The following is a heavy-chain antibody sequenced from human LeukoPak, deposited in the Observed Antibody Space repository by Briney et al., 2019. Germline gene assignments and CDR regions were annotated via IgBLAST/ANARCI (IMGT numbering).Heavy chain of an antibody. Sequence: PSETLSLTCTVSGVSISSYYWSWIRQPAGEGLEWIGRVYARGNTNYTPSLKSRVTMSVDTSKSQFSLRLRSVSAADTAVYYCARGRYCSAGICSGGDAFDLWGQGTLVSVSS. CDR2: VYARGNT. J-gene: IGHJ3*01. CDR3: ARGRYCSAGICSGGDAFDL. V-gene: IGHV4-4*07. CDR1: GVSISSYY. D-gene: IGHD2-15*01.